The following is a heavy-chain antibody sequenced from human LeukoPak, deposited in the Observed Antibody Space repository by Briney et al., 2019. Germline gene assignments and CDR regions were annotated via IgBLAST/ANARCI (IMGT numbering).Heavy chain of an antibody. Sequence: ETLSLTCSVSGGSITGHFWSWLRQAPGQTLEWLGYVHHSGATDYNPSLKTRLTISLHTSTNQFFLRLPAVSAADTAFYYCAREEGAAGVSFDFWGQGTRVTVSS. V-gene: IGHV4-59*11. D-gene: IGHD2-8*02. CDR3: AREEGAAGVSFDF. CDR2: VHHSGAT. J-gene: IGHJ3*01. CDR1: GGSITGHF.